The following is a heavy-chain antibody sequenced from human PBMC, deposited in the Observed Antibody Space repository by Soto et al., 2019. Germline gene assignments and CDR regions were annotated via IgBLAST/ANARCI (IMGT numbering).Heavy chain of an antibody. CDR2: TYYSGST. J-gene: IGHJ4*02. Sequence: SETLSPTCTVSGGSLSSGSYYWSWVRQAPGKGLEWIGYTYYSGSTTYNPSLKSRVTISVDTSKNQFSLNLTSVTAADTAMYYCVRDVKFGATWSSRFGYWGQATPVTAYS. D-gene: IGHD2-8*02. CDR3: VRDVKFGATWSSRFGY. V-gene: IGHV4-61*01. CDR1: GGSLSSGSYY.